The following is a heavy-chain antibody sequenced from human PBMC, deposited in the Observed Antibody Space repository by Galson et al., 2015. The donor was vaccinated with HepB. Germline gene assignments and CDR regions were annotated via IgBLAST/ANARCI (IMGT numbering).Heavy chain of an antibody. CDR1: GGTFSSYA. V-gene: IGHV1-69*04. D-gene: IGHD6-25*01. J-gene: IGHJ4*02. CDR3: ANGYSSGWAAFDY. CDR2: IIPILGIA. Sequence: SVKVSCKASGGTFSSYAISWVRQAPGQGLEWMGRIIPILGIANYAQKFQGRVTITADKSTSTAYMELSSLRSEDTAVYYCANGYSSGWAAFDYWGQGTLVTVSS.